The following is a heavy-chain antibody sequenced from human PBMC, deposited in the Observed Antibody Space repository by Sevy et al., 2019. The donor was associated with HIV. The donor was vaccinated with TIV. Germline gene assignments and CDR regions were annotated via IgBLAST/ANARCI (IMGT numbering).Heavy chain of an antibody. Sequence: GESLKISCAASGFTFSSYWMSWVRQAPGKGLEWVANIKQDGSEKYYVDSVKGRFTISRDNAKNSLYLQMNSLRAEDTAVYYCARDLAGRSRDEGNWFDPWGQGTLVTVSS. CDR3: ARDLAGRSRDEGNWFDP. J-gene: IGHJ5*02. CDR1: GFTFSSYW. V-gene: IGHV3-7*01. CDR2: IKQDGSEK.